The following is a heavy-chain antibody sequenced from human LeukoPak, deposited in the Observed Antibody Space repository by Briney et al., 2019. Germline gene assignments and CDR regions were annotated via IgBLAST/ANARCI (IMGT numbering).Heavy chain of an antibody. V-gene: IGHV4-39*01. D-gene: IGHD1-26*01. J-gene: IGHJ4*02. CDR2: IYYGGGT. Sequence: SETLSLTCTVSGDSINNDDYWWVWIRQPPGKGLEWIGSIYYGGGTYYNPSLKSRITISEDTSKNNFSLKLTSVTAADMAVYYCARQAQIVGAPTYFNYWGQGTLVIVSS. CDR1: GDSINNDDYW. CDR3: ARQAQIVGAPTYFNY.